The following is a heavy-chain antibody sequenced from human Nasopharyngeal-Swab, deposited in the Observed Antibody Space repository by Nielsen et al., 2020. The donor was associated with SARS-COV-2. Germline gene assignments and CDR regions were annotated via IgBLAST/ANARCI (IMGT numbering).Heavy chain of an antibody. CDR3: ARSNMGHYYSGMDV. J-gene: IGHJ6*02. Sequence: IRQPPGKGLEWVAVISYDGINKYYPDSVKGRFTISRDNSKNTLYLQMNSLRAEDTAVYYCARSNMGHYYSGMDVWGQGTTVTVSS. V-gene: IGHV3-30-3*01. D-gene: IGHD2/OR15-2a*01. CDR2: ISYDGINK.